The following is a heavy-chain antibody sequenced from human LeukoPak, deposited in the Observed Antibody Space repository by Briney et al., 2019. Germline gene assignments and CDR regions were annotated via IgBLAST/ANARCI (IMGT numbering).Heavy chain of an antibody. CDR2: IWYDGSNK. J-gene: IGHJ4*02. Sequence: GRSLRLSCAASGFTFSSYGMHWVRQALGKGLEWVAVIWYDGSNKYYADSVKGRFTISRDNSKNTLYLQMNSLRAEDTAVYYCAKYFGLDYGDYVVLPDYWGQGTLVTVSS. CDR1: GFTFSSYG. CDR3: AKYFGLDYGDYVVLPDY. D-gene: IGHD4-17*01. V-gene: IGHV3-33*06.